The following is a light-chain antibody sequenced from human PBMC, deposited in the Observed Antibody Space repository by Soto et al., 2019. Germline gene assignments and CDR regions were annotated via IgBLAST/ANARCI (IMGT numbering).Light chain of an antibody. J-gene: IGKJ5*01. CDR1: QDISNY. CDR3: QQYDNLPIT. V-gene: IGKV1-33*01. Sequence: EIGVTQSPASLSASVGDRVTITCQASQDISNYLNWYQQKPGKAPKLLIYDASNLETGVPSRFSGSGSGTDFTFTISSLQPEDIATYYCQQYDNLPITFAQGTRLEIK. CDR2: DAS.